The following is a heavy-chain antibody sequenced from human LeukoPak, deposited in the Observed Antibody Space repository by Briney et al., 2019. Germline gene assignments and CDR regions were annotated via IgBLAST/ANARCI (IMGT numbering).Heavy chain of an antibody. V-gene: IGHV4-38-2*02. CDR1: GYSISSGYY. CDR2: VYHSGNT. Sequence: PSETLSLTCTVSGYSISSGYYWGWIRQPPGKGLEWIGSVYHSGNTYQNPSLKSRVTISVDTSKNQFSLKLSSVTAADTAVYYCARTAIAAAAFYNWFDSWGQGTLVTVSS. D-gene: IGHD6-13*01. CDR3: ARTAIAAAAFYNWFDS. J-gene: IGHJ5*01.